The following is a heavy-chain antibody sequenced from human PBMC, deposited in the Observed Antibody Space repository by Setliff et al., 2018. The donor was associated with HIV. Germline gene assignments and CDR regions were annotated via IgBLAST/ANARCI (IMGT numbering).Heavy chain of an antibody. Sequence: GASVKVSCKASGYTFTSYDINWVRQATGQGLKWMGWMNPNSGNTGYAQKFQGRVTMTRNTSISTAYMELSSLRSEDTAVYYCARSRSSSWFSSLVGPYYYYYYMDVWGKGTTVTVSS. V-gene: IGHV1-8*02. J-gene: IGHJ6*03. CDR3: ARSRSSSWFSSLVGPYYYYYYMDV. CDR1: GYTFTSYD. D-gene: IGHD6-13*01. CDR2: MNPNSGNT.